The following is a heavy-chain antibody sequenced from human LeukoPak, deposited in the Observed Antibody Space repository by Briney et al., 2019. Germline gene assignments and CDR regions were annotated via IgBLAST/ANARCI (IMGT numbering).Heavy chain of an antibody. V-gene: IGHV1-8*01. D-gene: IGHD1-14*01. CDR2: MNPNNSDI. CDR3: VRVPPGTTIYAY. J-gene: IGHJ4*02. Sequence: ASVRVSCKASGYTFTSYHINWVRQATGQGLEWVGWMNPNNSDIGYAQKFQGRVTMTRNTSIGTAYMELSSLRSEDTAIYYCVRVPPGTTIYAYWGQGTLVTVSS. CDR1: GYTFTSYH.